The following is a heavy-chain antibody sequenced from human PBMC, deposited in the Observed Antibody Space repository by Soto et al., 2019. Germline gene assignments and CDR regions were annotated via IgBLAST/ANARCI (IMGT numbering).Heavy chain of an antibody. CDR1: GFTFSSYW. Sequence: GGSLRLSCAASGFTFSSYWMSWVRQAPGKGLEWVANIKQDGSEKYYVDSVKGRFTISRDNAKNSVYLQMNSLRAEDTAVYYCARGGVFDWLERGFDYWGQGTLVTVSS. D-gene: IGHD3-9*01. J-gene: IGHJ4*02. CDR3: ARGGVFDWLERGFDY. V-gene: IGHV3-7*01. CDR2: IKQDGSEK.